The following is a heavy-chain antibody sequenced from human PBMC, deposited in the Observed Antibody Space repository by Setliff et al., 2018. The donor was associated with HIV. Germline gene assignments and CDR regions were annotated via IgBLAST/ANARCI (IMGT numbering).Heavy chain of an antibody. CDR3: ARSPGDYLFDY. CDR1: GYMFIAYG. CDR2: ISAYNGNT. Sequence: ASVKVSCKTSGYMFIAYGMSWVRQAPGQGLEWMGWISAYNGNTNYAQKLQGRVTMTTDTSTSTAYMELSSLRSEDTAVYYCARSPGDYLFDYWGQGTLVTVSS. D-gene: IGHD4-17*01. J-gene: IGHJ4*02. V-gene: IGHV1-18*01.